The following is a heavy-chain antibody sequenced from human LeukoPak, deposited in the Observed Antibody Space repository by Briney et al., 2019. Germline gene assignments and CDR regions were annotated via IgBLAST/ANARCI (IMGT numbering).Heavy chain of an antibody. D-gene: IGHD5-12*01. CDR3: ARPIVGYDYFDS. CDR1: GFSFSSSS. Sequence: GGSLRLSCAASGFSFSSSSMHWVRQTPGKGLEWVALISFDGSNRYSADSVKGRFTISRDNSKNTLYLQMNSLRIEDTAVYYRARPIVGYDYFDSWGQGTLVTVSS. CDR2: ISFDGSNR. J-gene: IGHJ4*02. V-gene: IGHV3-30*04.